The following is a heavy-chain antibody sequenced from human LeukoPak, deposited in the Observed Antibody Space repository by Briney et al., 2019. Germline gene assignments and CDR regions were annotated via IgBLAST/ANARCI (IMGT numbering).Heavy chain of an antibody. Sequence: ASVKVSCKVSGYTLTELSMHWVRQAPGKGLEWMGDFDPEDGETIYAQKFQGRVTMTEDTSTDTAYMELSSLRSEDTAVYYCATRNHAYSGSVGAFDIWGQGTMVTVSS. CDR1: GYTLTELS. CDR3: ATRNHAYSGSVGAFDI. J-gene: IGHJ3*02. CDR2: FDPEDGET. D-gene: IGHD1-26*01. V-gene: IGHV1-24*01.